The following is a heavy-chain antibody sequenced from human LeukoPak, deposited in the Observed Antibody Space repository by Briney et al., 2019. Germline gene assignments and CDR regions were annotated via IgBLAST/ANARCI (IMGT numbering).Heavy chain of an antibody. J-gene: IGHJ4*02. Sequence: PGGSLRLSCAASGFTFSSYSMNWVRQAPGKGLEWVSYISSSGSTIYYADSVKGRFTISRDNAKISLYLQMNSLRAEDTAVYYCARDLEYSSSRRASFDYWGQGTLVTVSS. D-gene: IGHD6-6*01. CDR1: GFTFSSYS. V-gene: IGHV3-48*04. CDR2: ISSSGSTI. CDR3: ARDLEYSSSRRASFDY.